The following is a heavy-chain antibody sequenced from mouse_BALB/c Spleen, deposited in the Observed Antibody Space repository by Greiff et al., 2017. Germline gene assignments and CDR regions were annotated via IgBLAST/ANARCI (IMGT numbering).Heavy chain of an antibody. CDR1: GYSITSDYA. V-gene: IGHV3-2*02. J-gene: IGHJ1*01. CDR2: ISYSGST. CDR3: AREYYGYWYFDV. Sequence: EVKLVESGPGLVKPSQSLSLTCTVTGYSITSDYAWNWIRQFPGNKLEWMGYISYSGSTSYNPSLKSRISITRDTSKNQFFLQLNSVTTEDTATYYCAREYYGYWYFDVWGAGTTVTVSS. D-gene: IGHD1-1*01.